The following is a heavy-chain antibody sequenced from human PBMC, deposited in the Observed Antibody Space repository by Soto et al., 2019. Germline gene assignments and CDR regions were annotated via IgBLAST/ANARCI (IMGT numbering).Heavy chain of an antibody. CDR3: VMVDNYVTPTPQDV. CDR1: GYTFTNYG. J-gene: IGHJ6*02. Sequence: ASVKVSCKASGYTFTNYGISWVRQAPGQGLEWMGWISAYNGNTKYAQKLQGRLTMTTDTSTSTAYMDLGSLTSDDTAVYYCVMVDNYVTPTPQDVWGQGTSVTVSS. CDR2: ISAYNGNT. D-gene: IGHD3-16*01. V-gene: IGHV1-18*01.